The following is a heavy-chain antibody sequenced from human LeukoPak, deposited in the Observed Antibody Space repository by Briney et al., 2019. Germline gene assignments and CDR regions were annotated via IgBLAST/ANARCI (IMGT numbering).Heavy chain of an antibody. CDR3: ARSLSTAGIDY. V-gene: IGHV4-38-2*01. J-gene: IGHJ4*02. Sequence: SETLSLTCAVSGYSISSGRYWGWIRQPPGKGLGWIGSVFHSGSTYYNPSLKSRVTISVDTSKNHFSLNLRSVTAADTAVYYCARSLSTAGIDYWGQGTLVTVSS. CDR2: VFHSGST. CDR1: GYSISSGRY. D-gene: IGHD2-2*01.